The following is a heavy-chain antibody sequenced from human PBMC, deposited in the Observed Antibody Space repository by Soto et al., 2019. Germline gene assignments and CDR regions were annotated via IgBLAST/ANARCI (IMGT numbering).Heavy chain of an antibody. V-gene: IGHV4-39*01. CDR3: ARHGSY. CDR2: IYYGGSS. J-gene: IGHJ4*02. CDR1: GVSISSSSYY. Sequence: SETLSLTCTVSGVSISSSSYYWGWFRQPPGKGLEWIGTIYYGGSSYSNPSLKSRVTISLDTSKNQFSLTLTSVTAADTAVYFCARHGSYWGQGTLVTVSS.